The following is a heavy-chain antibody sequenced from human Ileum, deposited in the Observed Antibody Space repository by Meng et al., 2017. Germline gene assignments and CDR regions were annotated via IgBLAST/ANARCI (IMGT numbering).Heavy chain of an antibody. Sequence: VQSGGEGKKPWAPGKASCKASGYSFSSYEINWGRQATEQWREWMGWMNPNSGNTNYAQKFDGRVNMTRNTAISTAYLELSSRIAEDTAIYYGAGRRPYGDDPICNYWGQGTLVTVSS. J-gene: IGHJ4*02. CDR3: AGRRPYGDDPICNY. CDR2: MNPNSGNT. V-gene: IGHV1-8*01. D-gene: IGHD4-17*01. CDR1: GYSFSSYE.